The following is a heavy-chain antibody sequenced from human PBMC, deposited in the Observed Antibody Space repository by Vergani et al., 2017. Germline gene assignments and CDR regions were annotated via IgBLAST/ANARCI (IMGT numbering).Heavy chain of an antibody. CDR1: GFTFSSYA. J-gene: IGHJ6*03. CDR3: ARDLRGSYYYYYMDV. V-gene: IGHV3-7*01. Sequence: EVQLLESGGGLVQPGGSLRLSCAASGFTFSSYAMSWVRQAPGKGLEWVANIKQDGSEKYYVDSVKGRFTISRDNAKNSLYLQMNSLRAEDTAVYYCARDLRGSYYYYYMDVWGKGTTVTVSS. D-gene: IGHD3-16*01. CDR2: IKQDGSEK.